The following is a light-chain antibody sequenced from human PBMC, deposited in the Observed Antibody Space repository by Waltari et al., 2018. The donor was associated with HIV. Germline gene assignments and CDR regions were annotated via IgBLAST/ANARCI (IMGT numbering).Light chain of an antibody. CDR2: ELT. V-gene: IGLV2-8*01. J-gene: IGLJ2*01. Sequence: QSALTQPPSASGSPGQSVTISCTGTSSDIGGFVSWYQQHSGKAPKLMIYELTKRPSGVPDRFSGSTSGNTASLTVSGLQAEDEADYYCGSYTGDESPDVVFGEGTKLTVL. CDR3: GSYTGDESPDVV. CDR1: SSDIGGF.